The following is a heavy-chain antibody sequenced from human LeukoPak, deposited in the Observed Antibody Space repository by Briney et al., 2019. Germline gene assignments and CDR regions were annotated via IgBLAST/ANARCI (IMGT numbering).Heavy chain of an antibody. CDR1: GGSISSSGYY. CDR2: IYHSGST. D-gene: IGHD1-26*01. V-gene: IGHV4-30-2*01. Sequence: SETLSLTCTVSGGSISSSGYYWSWIRQPPGKGLEWIGYIYHSGSTCYNPSLKSRVTISVDRSKNQFSLKLSSVTAADTAVYYCARAEWEPPFHWFDPWGQGTLVTVSS. CDR3: ARAEWEPPFHWFDP. J-gene: IGHJ5*02.